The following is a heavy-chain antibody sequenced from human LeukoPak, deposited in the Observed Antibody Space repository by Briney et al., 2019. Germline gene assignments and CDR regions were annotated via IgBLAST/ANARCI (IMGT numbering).Heavy chain of an antibody. D-gene: IGHD3-22*01. CDR1: GGSISSYY. CDR2: IYYNGST. J-gene: IGHJ4*02. V-gene: IGHV4-59*01. Sequence: PSETLSLTCTVSGGSISSYYWSWIRQPPGKGLEWIGYIYYNGSTNYNPSLKSRVTISVDTSKNQFSLKLSSVTAAATAVYYCARFLNYYDSSGYHSDWGQGTLVTVSS. CDR3: ARFLNYYDSSGYHSD.